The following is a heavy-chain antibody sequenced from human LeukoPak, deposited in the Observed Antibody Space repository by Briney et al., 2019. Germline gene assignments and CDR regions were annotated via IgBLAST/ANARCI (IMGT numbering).Heavy chain of an antibody. CDR2: IYPGDSDT. J-gene: IGHJ4*02. Sequence: GESLKISCKGSGYSFTSYWIGWVRQLPGKGLEWMGIIYPGDSDTRYNPSFQGQVTISADKSISTAYLQWSSLKASDTAMYYCARRRSCSGGSCYEDFDYWGPGTLVTVSS. V-gene: IGHV5-51*01. CDR3: ARRRSCSGGSCYEDFDY. CDR1: GYSFTSYW. D-gene: IGHD2-15*01.